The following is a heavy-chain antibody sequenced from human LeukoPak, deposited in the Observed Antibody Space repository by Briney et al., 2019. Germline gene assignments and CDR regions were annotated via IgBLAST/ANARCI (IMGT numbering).Heavy chain of an antibody. CDR2: LSYDGSNK. Sequence: GGSPRLSCAASGFTFCSYAMHWVRQAPGKGLEWVAVLSYDGSNKYYADSVKGRFNISRDNSKNTLYLQMNSLRAEDTAVYYCARDFSDYYDSSGFYTVGYFDYWGQGTLVTVSS. V-gene: IGHV3-30-3*01. D-gene: IGHD3-22*01. CDR1: GFTFCSYA. CDR3: ARDFSDYYDSSGFYTVGYFDY. J-gene: IGHJ4*02.